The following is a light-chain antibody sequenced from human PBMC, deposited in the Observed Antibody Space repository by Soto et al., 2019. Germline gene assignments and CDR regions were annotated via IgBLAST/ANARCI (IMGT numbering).Light chain of an antibody. CDR1: QSIDSY. CDR2: DAS. V-gene: IGKV3-11*01. Sequence: EIVLPQSPATLSLSPGERATLSCSASQSIDSYLAWYPKKPGQPPRLLIYDASIRATGIPSRFSGSGSGTDFTLTISSLQSEDFAVYDCQQRSYWPITFGGGTKVEIK. J-gene: IGKJ4*01. CDR3: QQRSYWPIT.